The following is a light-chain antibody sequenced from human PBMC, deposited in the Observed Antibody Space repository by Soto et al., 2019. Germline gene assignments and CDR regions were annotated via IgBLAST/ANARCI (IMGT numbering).Light chain of an antibody. CDR2: DNT. CDR1: RSNIGAGYA. J-gene: IGLJ2*01. V-gene: IGLV1-40*01. CDR3: QSYDTSLSASV. Sequence: QSALTQPPSVSGAPGQRVTISCTGSRSNIGAGYAVHWYQQLPGTAPKLLIYDNTNRPSGVPDRFSASESGTSASLAITGLQSEDEAHYYCQSYDTSLSASVFGGGTKLTVL.